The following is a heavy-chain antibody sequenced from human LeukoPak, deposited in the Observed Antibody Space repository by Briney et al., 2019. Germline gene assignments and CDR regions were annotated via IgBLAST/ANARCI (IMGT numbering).Heavy chain of an antibody. CDR2: IYSSGST. D-gene: IGHD6-13*01. CDR3: ARVGSGPDSSWYVSYFDY. J-gene: IGHJ4*02. V-gene: IGHV4-59*01. Sequence: KSSATLSLTCTVSGGSISRYYWSWIRQPPGKGLEWIGYIYSSGSTNYNPSLKSRVTISVDTSKNQFSLKLSSVTAADTAVYYCARVGSGPDSSWYVSYFDYWGQGTLVTVSS. CDR1: GGSISRYY.